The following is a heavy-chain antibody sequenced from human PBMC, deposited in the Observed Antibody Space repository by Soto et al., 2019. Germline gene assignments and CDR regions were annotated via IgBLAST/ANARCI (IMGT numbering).Heavy chain of an antibody. CDR2: INSDGSST. CDR1: GFTFSSYW. Sequence: EVQLVESGGGLVQPGGSLRLSCAASGFTFSSYWMHWVRQAPGKGLVWVSRINSDGSSTSYADSVKGRFTISRDNAKNTLYVQMNSLRAEDTAVYYCIAVAGTRRLLDYWGQGTLVTVSS. D-gene: IGHD6-19*01. CDR3: IAVAGTRRLLDY. J-gene: IGHJ4*02. V-gene: IGHV3-74*01.